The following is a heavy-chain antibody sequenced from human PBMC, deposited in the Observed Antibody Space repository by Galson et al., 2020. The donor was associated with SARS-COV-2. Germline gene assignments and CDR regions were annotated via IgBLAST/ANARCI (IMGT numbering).Heavy chain of an antibody. CDR1: GGSISSTSYY. Sequence: ASETLSLTCTVSGGSISSTSYYWGWIRQPPGKGLEWIGSIYYSGSTYYNPSLKSRVTISVDTSKNQFSLKLSSVTAADTAVYYCARDRLQENWFDPWGQGTLVTVSS. V-gene: IGHV4-39*07. CDR2: IYYSGST. CDR3: ARDRLQENWFDP. J-gene: IGHJ5*02. D-gene: IGHD4-4*01.